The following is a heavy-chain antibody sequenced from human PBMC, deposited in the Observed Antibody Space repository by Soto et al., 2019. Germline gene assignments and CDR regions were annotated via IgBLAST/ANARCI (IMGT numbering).Heavy chain of an antibody. CDR3: AKEGTRGDSLDY. J-gene: IGHJ4*02. CDR1: GFTFSSYA. D-gene: IGHD4-17*01. Sequence: EVQLLESGGGLVQPGGSLRLSCAASGFTFSSYAMSWVRQAPGKGLEWVSAISGSGGSTYYVDSVKGRFTIPRDNSKNALYPQMNSLRAEDTAVYYCAKEGTRGDSLDYWGQGTLVTVSS. CDR2: ISGSGGST. V-gene: IGHV3-23*01.